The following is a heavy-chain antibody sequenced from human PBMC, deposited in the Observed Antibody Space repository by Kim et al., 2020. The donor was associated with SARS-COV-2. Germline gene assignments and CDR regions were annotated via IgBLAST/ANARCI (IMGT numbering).Heavy chain of an antibody. CDR1: GGSFSGYY. CDR3: ARTSGYYLSYYYYGMDV. J-gene: IGHJ6*01. D-gene: IGHD3-3*01. Sequence: SETLSLTCAVYGGSFSGYYWSWIRQPPGKGLEWIGEINHSGSTNYNPSLKSRVTISVDTSKNQFSLKLSSVTAADTAVYYCARTSGYYLSYYYYGMDVWG. CDR2: INHSGST. V-gene: IGHV4-34*01.